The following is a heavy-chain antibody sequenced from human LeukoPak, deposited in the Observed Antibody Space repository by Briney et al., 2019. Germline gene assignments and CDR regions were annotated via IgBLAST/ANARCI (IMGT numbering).Heavy chain of an antibody. CDR3: ARGHLTGTYKIDY. V-gene: IGHV4-59*01. CDR1: GGSISSDY. Sequence: SETLSLTCTVSGGSISSDYWSWIRQPPGKGLEYIGYIYYSGSTNYNPSLKGRVTISVDTSKNQFSLKLSSVTAADTAVYYCARGHLTGTYKIDYWGQGTLVTVSS. J-gene: IGHJ4*02. CDR2: IYYSGST. D-gene: IGHD1-14*01.